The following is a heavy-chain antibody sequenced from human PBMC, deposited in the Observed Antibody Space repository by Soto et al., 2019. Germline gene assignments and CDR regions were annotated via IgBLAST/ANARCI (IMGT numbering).Heavy chain of an antibody. CDR1: GFSMSRSA. D-gene: IGHD1-1*01. J-gene: IGHJ5*02. CDR2: IAYDGSNR. CDR3: ARDLQAGTDNVNWFAP. V-gene: IGHV3-30*04. Sequence: VQLVESGGGVVQPGRSLRLSCAASGFSMSRSAMHWVRQAPGKGLEWVAVIAYDGSNRWYADSAKGRFTISRDNSKNTVYLQMSSLRGEDTAVYYCARDLQAGTDNVNWFAPWGQGTLVTVSS.